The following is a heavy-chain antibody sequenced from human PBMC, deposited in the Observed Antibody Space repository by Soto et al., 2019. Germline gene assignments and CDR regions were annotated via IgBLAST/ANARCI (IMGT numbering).Heavy chain of an antibody. CDR1: GFSFSDYY. J-gene: IGHJ5*02. CDR3: ARDQDWFDP. CDR2: ISSSSSYT. V-gene: IGHV3-11*05. Sequence: ESGGGLVTPGGSLRLSCAASGFSFSDYYMSWIRQAPGKGLEWVSYISSSSSYTNYADSVKGRFTISRDNAKNSLYLQMNSLRAEDTAVYYCARDQDWFDPWGQGTLVTVSS.